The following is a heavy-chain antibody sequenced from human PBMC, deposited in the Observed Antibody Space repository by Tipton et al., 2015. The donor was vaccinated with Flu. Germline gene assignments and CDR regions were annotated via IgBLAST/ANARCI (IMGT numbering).Heavy chain of an antibody. Sequence: LRLSCTVSGGSISSGSYYWSWIRQPAGKGLEWIGRIYTSGSTNYNPSLKSRVTISVDTSKNQFSLKLSSVTAADTAAYYCARSKYPPQGGVVDDYWGQGTLVTVSS. CDR3: ARSKYPPQGGVVDDY. CDR2: IYTSGST. D-gene: IGHD3-3*01. J-gene: IGHJ4*02. CDR1: GGSISSGSYY. V-gene: IGHV4-61*02.